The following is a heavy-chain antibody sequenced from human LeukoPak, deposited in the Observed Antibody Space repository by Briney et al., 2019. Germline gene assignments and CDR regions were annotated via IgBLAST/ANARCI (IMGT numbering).Heavy chain of an antibody. J-gene: IGHJ6*02. CDR1: GYIFTTYW. V-gene: IGHV5-51*01. Sequence: GESLQISCEGSGYIFTTYWIGWVRQMPGKGLEWMGIIHPGDADTRYSPSFQGQVTISVDKSISTAYLQWSSLKASDTAMYYCARVLSAFYGMDVWGQGTTVTVSS. CDR2: IHPGDADT. D-gene: IGHD3-16*01. CDR3: ARVLSAFYGMDV.